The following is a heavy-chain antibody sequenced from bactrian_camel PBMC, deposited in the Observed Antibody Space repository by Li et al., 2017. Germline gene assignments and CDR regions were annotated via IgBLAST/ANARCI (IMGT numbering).Heavy chain of an antibody. D-gene: IGHD5*01. Sequence: HVQLVESGGDLVQPGESLRLSCAASGFTFRSYYMYWVRQAPGKGLEWVSRVYTGDGTSMSAHSVKGRFTISRDNTKNMLYLQMNSLKSEDTALYYCTNGTFGAGFALWGQGTQVTVS. CDR1: GFTFRSYY. V-gene: IGHV3S20*01. J-gene: IGHJ4*01. CDR3: TNGTFGAGFAL. CDR2: VYTGDGTS.